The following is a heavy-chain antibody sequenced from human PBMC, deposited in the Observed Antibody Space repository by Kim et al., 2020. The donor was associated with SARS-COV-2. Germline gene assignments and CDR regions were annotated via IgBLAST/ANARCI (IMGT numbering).Heavy chain of an antibody. D-gene: IGHD3-22*01. J-gene: IGHJ3*02. V-gene: IGHV4-4*07. CDR2: IYTSGST. CDR1: GGSISSYY. CDR3: VCVQGSGYYYTDAFDI. Sequence: SETLSLTCTVSGGSISSYYWSWIRQPAGKGLEWIGRIYTSGSTNYNPSLKSRVTMSVDTSKNQFSLKLSSVTAADTAVYYCVCVQGSGYYYTDAFDIWGQGTMVTVSS.